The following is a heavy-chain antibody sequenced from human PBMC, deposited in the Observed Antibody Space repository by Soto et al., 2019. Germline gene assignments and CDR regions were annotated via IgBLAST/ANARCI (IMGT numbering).Heavy chain of an antibody. Sequence: EVQLVESGGGLVKPGESLKLSCAASGFTFSSCSMTWVRQAPGRGLEWVSSITGSGTYIYYAESLKGRFTISRDNAKKSLHLQMNGLRVEDTAVYYCARDSSVWLSTYRLDYWGQGTLVTVSS. J-gene: IGHJ4*02. CDR3: ARDSSVWLSTYRLDY. V-gene: IGHV3-21*01. CDR2: ITGSGTYI. CDR1: GFTFSSCS. D-gene: IGHD3-22*01.